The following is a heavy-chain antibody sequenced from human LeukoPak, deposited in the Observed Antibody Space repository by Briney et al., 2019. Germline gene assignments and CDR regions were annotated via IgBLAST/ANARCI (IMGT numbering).Heavy chain of an antibody. Sequence: GGSLRLSCAASGFTFSSYGMHRVRQAPGKGLEWVAVISYDGSNKYYADSVKGRFTISRDNSKNTLYLQMNSLRAEDTAVYYCAKDYYYDSSGQTDAFDIWGQGTMVTVSS. CDR3: AKDYYYDSSGQTDAFDI. CDR2: ISYDGSNK. V-gene: IGHV3-30*18. J-gene: IGHJ3*02. CDR1: GFTFSSYG. D-gene: IGHD3-22*01.